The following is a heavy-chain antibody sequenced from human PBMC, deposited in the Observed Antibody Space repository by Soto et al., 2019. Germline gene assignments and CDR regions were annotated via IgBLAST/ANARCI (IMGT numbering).Heavy chain of an antibody. CDR1: GFTFSIYG. J-gene: IGHJ6*02. D-gene: IGHD5-18*01. CDR3: ARDAAMVYIYYYGMDV. CDR2: IWYDGSNK. V-gene: IGHV3-33*01. Sequence: GGSLRLSCAASGFTFSIYGMHWVRQAPGKGLEWVAVIWYDGSNKYYADSVKGRFTISRDNSKNTLYLQMNSLRAEDTAVYYCARDAAMVYIYYYGMDVWGQGTTVTVSS.